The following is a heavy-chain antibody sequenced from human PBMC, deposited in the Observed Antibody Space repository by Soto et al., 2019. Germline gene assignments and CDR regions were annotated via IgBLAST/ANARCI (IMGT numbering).Heavy chain of an antibody. Sequence: SETLSLTCTVSGGSISSYYWSWIRQPPGKGLEWIGYIYYSGSTNYNPSLKSRVTISVDTSKNQFSLKLSSVTAADTAVYYCASSYNWNENAIDAFDIWGQGTMVTVSS. CDR1: GGSISSYY. D-gene: IGHD1-20*01. V-gene: IGHV4-59*08. CDR3: ASSYNWNENAIDAFDI. CDR2: IYYSGST. J-gene: IGHJ3*02.